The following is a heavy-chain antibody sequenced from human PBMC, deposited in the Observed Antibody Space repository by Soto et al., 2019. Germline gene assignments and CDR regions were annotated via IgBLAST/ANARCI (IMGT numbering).Heavy chain of an antibody. CDR2: INHSGST. CDR3: ARGIGKQGDYVTQDPDNYYYYYYMDV. CDR1: GGSFSGYY. D-gene: IGHD4-17*01. V-gene: IGHV4-34*01. J-gene: IGHJ6*03. Sequence: PSETLSLTCAVYGGSFSGYYWSWIRQPPGKGLEWIGEINHSGSTNYNPSLKSRVTISVDTSKNQFSLKLSSVTAADTAVYYCARGIGKQGDYVTQDPDNYYYYYYMDVWGKGTTVTVSS.